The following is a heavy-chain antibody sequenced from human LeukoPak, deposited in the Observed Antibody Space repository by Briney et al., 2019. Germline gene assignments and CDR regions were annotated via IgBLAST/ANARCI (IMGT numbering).Heavy chain of an antibody. V-gene: IGHV1-69*05. CDR3: ARDCSGSACFQH. CDR2: IIPIFGTA. J-gene: IGHJ1*01. Sequence: SVKVSCKASGGTFSSYAISWERQAPGQGLEWMGGIIPIFGTANYAQKFQGRVTITTDESTSTAYMELSSLRSEDTAVYYCARDCSGSACFQHWGQGTLVTVSS. CDR1: GGTFSSYA. D-gene: IGHD3-10*02.